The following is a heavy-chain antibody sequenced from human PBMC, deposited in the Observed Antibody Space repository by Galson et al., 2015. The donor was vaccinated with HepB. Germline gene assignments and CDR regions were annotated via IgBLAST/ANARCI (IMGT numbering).Heavy chain of an antibody. Sequence: SLRLSCAASGFTFSSYEMNWVRQAPGKGLEWVSYISSSGSTIYYADSVKGRFTISRDNAKNSLYLQMNSLRAEDTAVYYCARDSGSYPFDYWGQGTLVTVSS. J-gene: IGHJ4*02. CDR2: ISSSGSTI. D-gene: IGHD1-26*01. V-gene: IGHV3-48*03. CDR1: GFTFSSYE. CDR3: ARDSGSYPFDY.